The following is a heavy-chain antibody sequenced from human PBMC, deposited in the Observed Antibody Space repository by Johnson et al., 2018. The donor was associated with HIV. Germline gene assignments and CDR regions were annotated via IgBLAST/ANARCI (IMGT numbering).Heavy chain of an antibody. Sequence: QEQLVESGGGVVQPGRSLRLSCAASGFTFSSYAIHWVRQAPGKGLEWVAVIWYDGSNKFYLASVKGRFTISRDNSKNTMYLQMTSLRAEDAAVYYCARDPSRSPGAFDIWGQGTMVTVSS. J-gene: IGHJ3*02. CDR1: GFTFSSYA. V-gene: IGHV3-33*08. CDR2: IWYDGSNK. CDR3: ARDPSRSPGAFDI.